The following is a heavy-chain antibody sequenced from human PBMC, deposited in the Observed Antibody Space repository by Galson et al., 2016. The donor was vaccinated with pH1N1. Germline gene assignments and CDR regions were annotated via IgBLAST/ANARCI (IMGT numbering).Heavy chain of an antibody. V-gene: IGHV3-30*04. CDR1: GFTLSCCA. D-gene: IGHD4-11*01. CDR2: ISKDGNNV. Sequence: LRLSCAASGFTLSCCAMHWVRQAPGKGLECVALISKDGNNVYYADSVKGRFTISRDSSNNTLYLQMNSLRTEDTAIYYCARSRDFSFDYWGQGALVTVAS. CDR3: ARSRDFSFDY. J-gene: IGHJ4*02.